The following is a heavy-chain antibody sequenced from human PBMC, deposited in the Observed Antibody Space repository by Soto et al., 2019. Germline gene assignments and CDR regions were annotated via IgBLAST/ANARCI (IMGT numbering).Heavy chain of an antibody. Sequence: EVQLLESGGGLVQPGGSLRLSCAASGFTFSSYAMSWVRQAPGKGLEWVSAISGSGGSTYYADSVKGRFTISRDNSKNTLYLQMNSLRAEDTAVYYCAKDEYCSGGSCYSGGSFDYWGQGTLVTVSS. J-gene: IGHJ4*02. CDR2: ISGSGGST. V-gene: IGHV3-23*01. D-gene: IGHD2-15*01. CDR1: GFTFSSYA. CDR3: AKDEYCSGGSCYSGGSFDY.